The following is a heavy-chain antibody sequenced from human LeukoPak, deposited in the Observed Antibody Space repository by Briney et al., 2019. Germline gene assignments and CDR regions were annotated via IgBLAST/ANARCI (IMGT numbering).Heavy chain of an antibody. D-gene: IGHD6-13*01. Sequence: SETLSLTCTVSGGSISSSSYYWGWIRQPPGKGLEWIGSIYYSGSTYYNPSLKSRVTISVDTSKNQFSLKLSSVTAADTAVYYCARASIISIAAAIGSFDPWGQGTLVTVSS. CDR1: GGSISSSSYY. CDR2: IYYSGST. V-gene: IGHV4-39*07. CDR3: ARASIISIAAAIGSFDP. J-gene: IGHJ5*02.